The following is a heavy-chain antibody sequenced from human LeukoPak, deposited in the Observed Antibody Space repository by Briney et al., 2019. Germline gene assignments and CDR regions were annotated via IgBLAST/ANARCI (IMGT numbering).Heavy chain of an antibody. V-gene: IGHV1-2*02. J-gene: IGHJ5*02. CDR1: GYTFTGYY. CDR3: ARDLGSYGSGSLFS. CDR2: IDPNSGGS. Sequence: ASVKVSCKTSGYTFTGYYIHWVRQAPGQGLEWMGWIDPNSGGSNSAQKFQGRVTMTRDTSISTAYMELSRLRSDDTAVYYCARDLGSYGSGSLFSWGQGTLVTVSS. D-gene: IGHD3-10*01.